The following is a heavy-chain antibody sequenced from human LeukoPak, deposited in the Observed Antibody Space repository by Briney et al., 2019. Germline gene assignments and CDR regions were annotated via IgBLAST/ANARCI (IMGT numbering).Heavy chain of an antibody. Sequence: GGSLRLSCAASGFTFSSYSMNWVRQAPGKGLEWVSSTSSSSSYIYYADSVKGRFTISRDNAKNSLYLQMNSLRAEDTAVYYSARVGLELHAFDIWGQGTMVTVSS. D-gene: IGHD1-7*01. CDR1: GFTFSSYS. CDR2: TSSSSSYI. J-gene: IGHJ3*02. CDR3: ARVGLELHAFDI. V-gene: IGHV3-21*01.